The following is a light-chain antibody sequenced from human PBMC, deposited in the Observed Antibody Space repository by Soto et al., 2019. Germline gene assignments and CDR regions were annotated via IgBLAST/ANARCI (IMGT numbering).Light chain of an antibody. V-gene: IGKV1-16*02. CDR1: QGISNH. CDR3: QLYHSYPLT. CDR2: AAA. J-gene: IGKJ4*01. Sequence: DIQMTQSPSSLSASVGDTVTISCRASQGISNHLAWFQHKPGKAPKALIHAAASLQSGVSSKFSGSGFGTDFTLTITSLHPEDSATYYCQLYHSYPLTFAGGTKVEIK.